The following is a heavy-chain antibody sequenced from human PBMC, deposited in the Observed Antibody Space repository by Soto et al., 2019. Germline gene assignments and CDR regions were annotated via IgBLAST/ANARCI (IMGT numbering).Heavy chain of an antibody. J-gene: IGHJ4*02. V-gene: IGHV3-30*09. Sequence: LRLSCSASGFTFTSFAIHWVRQAPGKGLEWVAVISENGVNKYSAESVRGRFVISRDNSKNTVELEMNSLRPEDTAIYFCARRLTKTVSALGYWGQGTLVTVSS. CDR1: GFTFTSFA. CDR2: ISENGVNK. CDR3: ARRLTKTVSALGY. D-gene: IGHD2-8*01.